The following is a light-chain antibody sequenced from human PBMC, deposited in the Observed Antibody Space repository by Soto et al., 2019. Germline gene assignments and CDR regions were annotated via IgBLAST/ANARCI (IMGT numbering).Light chain of an antibody. J-gene: IGKJ1*01. V-gene: IGKV1-6*01. CDR3: LKDINYPWT. Sequence: AIQMTQSPSSLSSSLGDSVTISCRASQGIGNALGWYQQKTGKPPKVLIYGASNLQSGVPPRFSGSGSGTDLTLAISSLQPEDSATYYCLKDINYPWTFGQGTKVDI. CDR1: QGIGNA. CDR2: GAS.